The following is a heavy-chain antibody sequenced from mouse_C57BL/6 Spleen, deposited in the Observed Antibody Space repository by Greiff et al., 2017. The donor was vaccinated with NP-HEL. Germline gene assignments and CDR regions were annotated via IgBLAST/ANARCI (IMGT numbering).Heavy chain of an antibody. V-gene: IGHV1-69*01. Sequence: QVQLQQPGAELVMPGASVKLSCKASGYTFTSYWMHWVKQRPGQGLEWIGEIDPSDSYTNYNQKFKGKSTLTVDTSSSTAYMQLSSLTSEDSAVYYCARRDGYYDLDYWGQGTSVTVSS. CDR2: IDPSDSYT. CDR1: GYTFTSYW. CDR3: ARRDGYYDLDY. D-gene: IGHD2-3*01. J-gene: IGHJ4*01.